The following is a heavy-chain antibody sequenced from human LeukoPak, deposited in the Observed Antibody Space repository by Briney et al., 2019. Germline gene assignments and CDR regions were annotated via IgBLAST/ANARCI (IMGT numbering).Heavy chain of an antibody. CDR3: ASVLYCGADCYSGRYFFDY. D-gene: IGHD2-21*02. CDR2: INPSGDST. J-gene: IGHJ4*02. Sequence: ASVRVSFTPSGYTFTNYDMHWVRQAPGQGREWMGIINPSGDSTSYAQKFQGRVTRTRDASTRTVYMQLSSLRSGGTAVCDCASVLYCGADCYSGRYFFDYWGQGTLVTVSS. CDR1: GYTFTNYD. V-gene: IGHV1-46*01.